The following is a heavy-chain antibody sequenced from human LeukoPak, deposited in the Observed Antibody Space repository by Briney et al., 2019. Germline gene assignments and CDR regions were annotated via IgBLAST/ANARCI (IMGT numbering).Heavy chain of an antibody. CDR1: GFTFSSYA. Sequence: GGSLRLSCAASGFTFSSYAMSWVRQAPGKGLEWVSAISGSGGSTYYADSVKGRFTISRDNSKNTLYLQMNSLRAEDTAVYYCAKDAREYSSSSSYYYGMDVWGQGTTVTVSS. CDR3: AKDAREYSSSSSYYYGMDV. D-gene: IGHD6-13*01. V-gene: IGHV3-23*01. CDR2: ISGSGGST. J-gene: IGHJ6*02.